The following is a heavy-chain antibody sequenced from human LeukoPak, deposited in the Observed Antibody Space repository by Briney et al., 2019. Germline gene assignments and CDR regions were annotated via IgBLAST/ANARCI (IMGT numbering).Heavy chain of an antibody. V-gene: IGHV4-4*07. CDR1: GGSISSYY. CDR3: ARQGDSSGYLLGAFDI. D-gene: IGHD3-22*01. Sequence: SETLSLTCTVSGGSISSYYWSWIRQPAGKGLEWIGRIYTSGSTNYNPSLKSRVTMSVDTSKNQFSLKLSSVTAADTAVYYCARQGDSSGYLLGAFDIWGQGTMVTVSS. CDR2: IYTSGST. J-gene: IGHJ3*02.